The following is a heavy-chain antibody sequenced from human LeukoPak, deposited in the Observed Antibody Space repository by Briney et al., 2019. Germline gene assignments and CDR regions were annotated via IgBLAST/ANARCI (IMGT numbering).Heavy chain of an antibody. CDR2: IYSGGST. CDR3: ARDFPWSDYYYMDV. Sequence: GGSLRLSCAASGFTFSSYAMSWVRQAPGEGLEWVSVIYSGGSTYYADSVKGRFTISRDNSKNTLYLQMNSLRAEDTAVYYCARDFPWSDYYYMDVWGKGTTVTVSS. CDR1: GFTFSSYA. D-gene: IGHD2-8*02. V-gene: IGHV3-66*02. J-gene: IGHJ6*03.